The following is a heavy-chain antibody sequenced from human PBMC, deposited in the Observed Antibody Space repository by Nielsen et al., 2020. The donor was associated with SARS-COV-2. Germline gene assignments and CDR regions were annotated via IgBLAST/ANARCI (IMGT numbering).Heavy chain of an antibody. V-gene: IGHV1-3*01. J-gene: IGHJ6*03. D-gene: IGHD2-2*01. CDR3: ARGCSSTSCSGYYYYYYMDV. CDR1: GYTFTSYA. Sequence: ASVKVSCKASGYTFTSYAMHWVRQAPGQRLEWMGWINAGNGNTKYSQKLQGRVTITRDTSASTAYMELSSLRSEDTAVYYCARGCSSTSCSGYYYYYYMDVWGKGTTVTVSS. CDR2: INAGNGNT.